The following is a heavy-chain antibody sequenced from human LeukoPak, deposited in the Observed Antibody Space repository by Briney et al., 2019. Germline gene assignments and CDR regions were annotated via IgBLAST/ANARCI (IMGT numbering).Heavy chain of an antibody. CDR2: IYTSGST. Sequence: PSETLSLTCTVSGGSISSYYWSWIRPPAGEGLEWIGRIYTSGSTNYNPSLKSRVTISVDKSKKQFSLKLSSVTAADTAVYYCARGVRYGDYNYWGQGTLVTVSS. V-gene: IGHV4-4*07. D-gene: IGHD4-17*01. J-gene: IGHJ4*02. CDR3: ARGVRYGDYNY. CDR1: GGSISSYY.